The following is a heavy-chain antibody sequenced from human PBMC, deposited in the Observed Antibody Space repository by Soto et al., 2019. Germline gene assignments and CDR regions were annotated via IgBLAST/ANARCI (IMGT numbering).Heavy chain of an antibody. CDR3: AKYGGLVGLQPYFDY. CDR2: ISGSGGST. V-gene: IGHV3-23*01. J-gene: IGHJ4*02. Sequence: PGGSLRLSCAASGFTFSSYAMSWVRQAPGKGLEWVSAISGSGGSTYYADSVKGRFTISRDNSKNTLYLQMNSLRAEDTAVYYCAKYGGLVGLQPYFDYWGQGTLVTVSS. D-gene: IGHD2-2*01. CDR1: GFTFSSYA.